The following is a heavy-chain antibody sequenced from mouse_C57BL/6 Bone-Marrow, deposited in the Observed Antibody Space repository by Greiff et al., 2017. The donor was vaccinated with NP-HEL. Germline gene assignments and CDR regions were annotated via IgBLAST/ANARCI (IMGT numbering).Heavy chain of an antibody. J-gene: IGHJ2*01. Sequence: EVKLQESGPGLVKPSQSLSLTCSVTGYSITSGYYWNWIRQFPGNKLEWMGYISYDGSNNYNPSLKNRISITRDTSKNQFFLKLNSVTTEDTATYYCAKLGPGYWGQGTTLTVSS. D-gene: IGHD4-1*01. CDR3: AKLGPGY. CDR1: GYSITSGYY. CDR2: ISYDGSN. V-gene: IGHV3-6*01.